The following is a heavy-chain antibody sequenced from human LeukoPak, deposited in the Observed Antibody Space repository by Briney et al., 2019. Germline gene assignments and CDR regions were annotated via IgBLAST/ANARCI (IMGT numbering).Heavy chain of an antibody. CDR3: ARGPVGVVTNYFDY. V-gene: IGHV1-69*13. Sequence: SVKVSCKASGGTFSSYAISWVRQAPGQGLEWMGGIIPIFGTANYAQKFQGRVTITADESTSTAYMELSSLRSEDTAVYYCARGPVGVVTNYFDYWGQGTLVTVSS. CDR2: IIPIFGTA. D-gene: IGHD4-23*01. CDR1: GGTFSSYA. J-gene: IGHJ4*02.